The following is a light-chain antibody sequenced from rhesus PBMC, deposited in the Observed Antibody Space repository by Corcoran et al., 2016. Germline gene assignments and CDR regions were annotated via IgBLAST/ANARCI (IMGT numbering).Light chain of an antibody. CDR2: EAS. Sequence: DIQMTQSPSSLSASVGDRVTITCRASQGITNDLAWYQQKPGETLKLLIYEASGLQSGIPSRFSGSGSGTDFTLPISSLQSEDFSTYYCPHYYSTPYSFGQGTKVEIK. J-gene: IGKJ2*01. CDR1: QGITND. V-gene: IGKV1S17*01. CDR3: PHYYSTPYS.